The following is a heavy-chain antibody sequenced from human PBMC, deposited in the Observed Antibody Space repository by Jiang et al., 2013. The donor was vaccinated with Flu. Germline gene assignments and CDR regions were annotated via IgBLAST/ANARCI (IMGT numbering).Heavy chain of an antibody. D-gene: IGHD5-24*01. CDR1: GGSISSYY. Sequence: GPGLVKPSETLSLTCTVSGGSISSYYWSWIRQPPGKGLEWIGYIYYSGSTNYNPSLKSRVTISVDTSKNQFSLKLSSVTAADTAVYYCARLPRWLQEYYFDYWGQGTLVTVSS. CDR2: IYYSGST. CDR3: ARLPRWLQEYYFDY. V-gene: IGHV4-59*08. J-gene: IGHJ4*02.